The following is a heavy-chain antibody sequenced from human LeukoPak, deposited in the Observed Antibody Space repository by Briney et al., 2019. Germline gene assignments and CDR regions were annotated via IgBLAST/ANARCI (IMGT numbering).Heavy chain of an antibody. Sequence: QSGGSLRLSCAASGFTFSIYAMHWVRPAPGKGLEWVAVISYDGSNKYYADSVKGRFTISRDNSKNTLYLQMNSLRAEDTAVYYCATLGVYWGQGTLVTVSS. J-gene: IGHJ4*02. CDR2: ISYDGSNK. V-gene: IGHV3-30-3*01. CDR1: GFTFSIYA. CDR3: ATLGVY. D-gene: IGHD3-16*01.